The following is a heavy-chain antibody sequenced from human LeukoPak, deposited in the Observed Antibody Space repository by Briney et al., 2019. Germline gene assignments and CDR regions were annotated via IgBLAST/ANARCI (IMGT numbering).Heavy chain of an antibody. CDR1: GYTFTSYG. Sequence: ASVKVSCKASGYTFTSYGISWVGQAPGQRLEWMGWISAYNGNTKYAQKLQGRVTMTTDTSTSTAYMELRSLRSDDTAVYYCARDDDYGSGSYYHYYYGMDVWGKGTTVTVSS. D-gene: IGHD3-10*01. V-gene: IGHV1-18*04. J-gene: IGHJ6*04. CDR3: ARDDDYGSGSYYHYYYGMDV. CDR2: ISAYNGNT.